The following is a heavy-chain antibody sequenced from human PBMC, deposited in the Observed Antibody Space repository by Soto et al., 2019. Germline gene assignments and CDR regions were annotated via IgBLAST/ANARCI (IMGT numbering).Heavy chain of an antibody. D-gene: IGHD2-15*01. CDR3: ARAVVVVAAPGGWFDP. J-gene: IGHJ5*02. CDR1: GFSFSSYA. V-gene: IGHV3-30*04. CDR2: ISYDGRNE. Sequence: GGSLRLSCAASGFSFSSYAMHWVRQAPGKGLEWLSFISYDGRNEYYADSVKGRFTVSRDSSENTLYLQINTLKPEDTAVYYCARAVVVVAAPGGWFDPWGQGTLVTVSS.